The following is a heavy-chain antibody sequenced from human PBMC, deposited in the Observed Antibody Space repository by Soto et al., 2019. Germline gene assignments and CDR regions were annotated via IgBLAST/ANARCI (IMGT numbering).Heavy chain of an antibody. CDR3: ARIMQHPHGYYYASRCYYMPDAFDI. D-gene: IGHD3-10*01. V-gene: IGHV2-70*01. J-gene: IGHJ3*02. CDR1: GFSLSTSGMC. Sequence: SCPTLVTPTQTLTLTCTFSGFSLSTSGMCMSWIRQPPGKALEWLALIDWDDDKYYSTSLKTRLTISKDTSKNQVVLTMTNMDPVDTATYYCARIMQHPHGYYYASRCYYMPDAFDIWGQGTMVTVSS. CDR2: IDWDDDK.